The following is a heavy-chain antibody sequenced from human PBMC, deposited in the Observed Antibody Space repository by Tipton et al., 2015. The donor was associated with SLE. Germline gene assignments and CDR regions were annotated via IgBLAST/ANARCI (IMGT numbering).Heavy chain of an antibody. D-gene: IGHD3-10*01. CDR3: AREGAEKVRTSYYYYMDV. CDR1: GDSINSYY. CDR2: IYSRGST. V-gene: IGHV4-4*07. J-gene: IGHJ6*03. Sequence: LRLSCTVSGDSINSYYWSWIRQPAGKGLEWIGRIYSRGSTNSNLSLKSRVTISADTSKNQFSLMLSSVTAADTAVYYCAREGAEKVRTSYYYYMDVWGKGTTVTISS.